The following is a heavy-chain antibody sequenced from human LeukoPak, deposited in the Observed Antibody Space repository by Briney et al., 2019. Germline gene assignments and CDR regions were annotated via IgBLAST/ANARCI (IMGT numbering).Heavy chain of an antibody. V-gene: IGHV4-59*01. D-gene: IGHD3-22*01. CDR2: IYYSGST. Sequence: SETLSLTCTVSGGSIRGFYWSWLRQPPGKGLEWIGYIYYSGSTNYNPSLKSRVTISVDTSKNQFSLKLSSVTAADTAVYYCARFSGYDSSGYVSSVDAFDIWGQGTMVTVSS. CDR1: GGSIRGFY. J-gene: IGHJ3*02. CDR3: ARFSGYDSSGYVSSVDAFDI.